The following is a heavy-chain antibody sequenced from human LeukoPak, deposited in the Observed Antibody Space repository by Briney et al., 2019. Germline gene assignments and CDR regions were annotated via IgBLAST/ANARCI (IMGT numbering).Heavy chain of an antibody. CDR1: GFTFSSYS. CDR3: ARDYRSSSGWTVDY. CDR2: ISTSSSTI. V-gene: IGHV3-48*02. Sequence: PGGSLRLSCAASGFTFSSYSMNWVRQAPGKGLEWVSYISTSSSTIYYADSVKGRFTISRDSAKNSLYLQMNSLRDEDTAVYYCARDYRSSSGWTVDYWGQGTPGHRLL. J-gene: IGHJ4*02. D-gene: IGHD6-19*01.